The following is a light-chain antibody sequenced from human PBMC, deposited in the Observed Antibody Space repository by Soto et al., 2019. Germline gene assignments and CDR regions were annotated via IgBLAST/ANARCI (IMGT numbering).Light chain of an antibody. Sequence: DIQMTQSPSSLSASVGDRITITCRASQNVGSYLSWYQQRSGEAPKRLIYAASILQSGVSSRFSGSGSGTDFTLTISSLQPEDFATYFCQQSYNTSLTFGGGTVVEI. J-gene: IGKJ4*01. V-gene: IGKV1-39*01. CDR2: AAS. CDR1: QNVGSY. CDR3: QQSYNTSLT.